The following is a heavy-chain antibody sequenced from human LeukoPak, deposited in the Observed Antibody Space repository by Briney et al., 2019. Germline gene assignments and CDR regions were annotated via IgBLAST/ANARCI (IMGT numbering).Heavy chain of an antibody. CDR2: IYYSGST. V-gene: IGHV4-30-4*08. J-gene: IGHJ3*02. D-gene: IGHD2-2*01. CDR3: ARVCSSTSCYRDAFDI. CDR1: GGSISSGDYY. Sequence: SETLSLTCTVSGGSISSGDYYWSWIRQPPGKGLEWIGYIYYSGSTYYNPSLKSRVTTSVDTSKNQFSLKLSSVTAADTAVYYCARVCSSTSCYRDAFDIWGQGTMVTVSS.